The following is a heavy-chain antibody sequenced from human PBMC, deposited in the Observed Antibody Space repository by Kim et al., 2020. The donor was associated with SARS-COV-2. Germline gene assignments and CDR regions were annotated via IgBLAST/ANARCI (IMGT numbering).Heavy chain of an antibody. J-gene: IGHJ4*02. CDR3: ARAVTGLDY. V-gene: IGHV4-34*01. Sequence: SETLSLTCAVYGGSFSGYYWSWIRQPPGKGLEWIGEINHSGSTNYNPSLKSRVTISVDTSKNQFSLKLSSVTAADTAVYYCARAVTGLDYWGQGTLVTVSS. D-gene: IGHD2-21*02. CDR2: INHSGST. CDR1: GGSFSGYY.